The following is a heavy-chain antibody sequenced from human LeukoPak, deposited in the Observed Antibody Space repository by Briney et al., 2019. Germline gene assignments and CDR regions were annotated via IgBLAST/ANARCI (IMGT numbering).Heavy chain of an antibody. D-gene: IGHD3-22*01. CDR1: GYTFTSYY. CDR2: INPSGGST. J-gene: IGHJ3*02. Sequence: ASVKVSCKASGYTFTSYYMHWVRQAPGQGLEWMGIINPSGGSTSYAQKFQGRVTMTRDTSTSTVYMELSSLRSEDTAVYYCARDPPGSGYGDAFDIWGQGTMVTVSS. V-gene: IGHV1-46*01. CDR3: ARDPPGSGYGDAFDI.